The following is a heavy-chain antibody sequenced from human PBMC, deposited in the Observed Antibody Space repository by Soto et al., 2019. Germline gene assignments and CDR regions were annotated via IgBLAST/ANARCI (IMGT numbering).Heavy chain of an antibody. Sequence: QVQLVQSGAEVKKPGSSVKVSCTASGGSLRNSVISWVRQAPAQRLEWMGGVIPILGTAHYAQKFKGRVTMTADEATSTAYMDLSSLSPDDTAVYYCARLGHPGHWGPGTLVIVSS. J-gene: IGHJ4*02. CDR2: VIPILGTA. CDR1: GGSLRNSV. CDR3: ARLGHPGH. V-gene: IGHV1-69*01.